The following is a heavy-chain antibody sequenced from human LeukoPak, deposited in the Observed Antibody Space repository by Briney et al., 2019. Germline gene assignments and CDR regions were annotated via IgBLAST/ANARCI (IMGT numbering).Heavy chain of an antibody. Sequence: GGSLRLSCAASGFTFSGYEMNWVRQAPGKGLEWVAVIWYDGSNKYYADSVKGRFTISRDNSKNTLYLQMNSLRAEDTAVYYCARGGLFGVVITPDAFDIWGQGTMVTVSS. CDR3: ARGGLFGVVITPDAFDI. D-gene: IGHD3-3*01. V-gene: IGHV3-33*08. CDR1: GFTFSGYE. J-gene: IGHJ3*02. CDR2: IWYDGSNK.